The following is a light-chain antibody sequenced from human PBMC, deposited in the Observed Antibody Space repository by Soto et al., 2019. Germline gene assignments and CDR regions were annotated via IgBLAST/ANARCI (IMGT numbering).Light chain of an antibody. CDR3: CSYAGSYTWV. Sequence: QSALTQPRSVSGSPGQSVTISCTGTSSDVGGYNYVSWYQQHPGKAPKLMIYDVSKRPSGVPDRFSGSKSGNTASLTISGHQEEDEADYYCCSYAGSYTWVFGGGTKLTVL. V-gene: IGLV2-11*01. J-gene: IGLJ3*02. CDR2: DVS. CDR1: SSDVGGYNY.